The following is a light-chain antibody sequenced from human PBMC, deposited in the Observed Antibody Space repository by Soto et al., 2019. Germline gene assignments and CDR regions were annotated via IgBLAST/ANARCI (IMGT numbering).Light chain of an antibody. CDR2: GAA. V-gene: IGKV1-5*01. J-gene: IGKJ1*01. CDR1: QNINIW. CDR3: EQYQTYPWT. Sequence: DIQMTQFPSTLSASVGDRVTLTCRASQNINIWLAWYQQKPGKAPKLLIYGAASLAIGVPSRFSGRGSGTECTLTISSLQPDDFATYYCEQYQTYPWTFGQGTKVEIK.